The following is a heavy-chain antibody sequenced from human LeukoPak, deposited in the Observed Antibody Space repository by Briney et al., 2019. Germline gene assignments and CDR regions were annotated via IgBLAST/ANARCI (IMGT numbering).Heavy chain of an antibody. D-gene: IGHD4-17*01. Sequence: SETLSLTCTVSGGSLSSGSYYWSWVRQPAGKGLEWIGRIYTSGSTNYNPSPKSRVTISVDTSKNQFSLKLSSVTAADTAVYYCARGTNYGEYYYYYYYMDVWGKGATVTISS. V-gene: IGHV4-61*02. CDR2: IYTSGST. CDR3: ARGTNYGEYYYYYYYMDV. J-gene: IGHJ6*03. CDR1: GGSLSSGSYY.